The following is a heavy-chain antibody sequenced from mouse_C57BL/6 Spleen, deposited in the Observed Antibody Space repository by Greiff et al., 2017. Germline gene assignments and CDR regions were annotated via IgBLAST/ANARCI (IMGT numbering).Heavy chain of an antibody. J-gene: IGHJ3*01. Sequence: QFQLQQPGAELVMPGASVKLSCKASGYTFTSYWMHWVKQRPGQGLEWIGEIDPSDSYTNYNQKFKGKSTLTVDKSSSTAYMQLSSLTSEDSAVYYCAGRGDYEAWFAYWGQGTTVTVSA. V-gene: IGHV1-69*01. CDR1: GYTFTSYW. CDR2: IDPSDSYT. CDR3: AGRGDYEAWFAY. D-gene: IGHD2-4*01.